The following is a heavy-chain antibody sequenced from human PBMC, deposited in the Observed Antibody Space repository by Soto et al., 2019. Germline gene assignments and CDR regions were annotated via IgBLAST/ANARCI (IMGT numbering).Heavy chain of an antibody. J-gene: IGHJ4*02. Sequence: PGESLKISCKGSGYIFTSYWIGWVRQMPGKGLEWMGIIYPGDSDSRYSPSFQGQVTISADKSISTAYVQWSSLKASDTAIYYCAGLLGSGWDATSLDYWGQGTLVTVSS. V-gene: IGHV5-51*01. CDR2: IYPGDSDS. D-gene: IGHD6-19*01. CDR1: GYIFTSYW. CDR3: AGLLGSGWDATSLDY.